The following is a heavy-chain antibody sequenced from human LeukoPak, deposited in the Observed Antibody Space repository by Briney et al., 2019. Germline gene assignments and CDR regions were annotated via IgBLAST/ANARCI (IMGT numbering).Heavy chain of an antibody. CDR3: ARDWGYYYYYGMDV. D-gene: IGHD3-16*01. V-gene: IGHV3-21*01. CDR1: GFTFSSYS. J-gene: IGHJ6*02. CDR2: ISSSSSYI. Sequence: GGSLRLSCAASGFTFSSYSMNWVRQAPGRGLEWVSSISSSSSYIYYADSVKGRFTISKDNAKNSLYLQMNSLRAEDTAVYYCARDWGYYYYYGMDVWGRGTTVTVSS.